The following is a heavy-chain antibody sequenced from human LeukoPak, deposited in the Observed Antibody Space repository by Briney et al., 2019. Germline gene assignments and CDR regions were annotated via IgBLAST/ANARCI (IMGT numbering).Heavy chain of an antibody. D-gene: IGHD6-19*01. V-gene: IGHV3-21*01. Sequence: GGSLRLSCAASGFTFSSYSMNWVRQAPGKGLEWVSSISSSSSYIYYADSVKGRFTISRDNAKNPLYLQMNSLRAEDTAVYYCARSRGSSGWYRWFDPWGQGTLVTVSS. CDR1: GFTFSSYS. CDR3: ARSRGSSGWYRWFDP. CDR2: ISSSSSYI. J-gene: IGHJ5*02.